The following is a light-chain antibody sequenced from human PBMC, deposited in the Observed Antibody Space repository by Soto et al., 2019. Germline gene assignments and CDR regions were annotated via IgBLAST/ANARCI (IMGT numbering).Light chain of an antibody. CDR2: KAS. CDR1: QTISSW. Sequence: DIQMTQSPSTLSGSVGDRVTITCRASQTISSWLAWYQQKPGKAPKLLIYKASTLKSGAPSRFSGSGSGTEFTLTIISLQPDDFATYYCQHYNSDSGAFGQGTKVDIK. J-gene: IGKJ1*01. V-gene: IGKV1-5*03. CDR3: QHYNSDSGA.